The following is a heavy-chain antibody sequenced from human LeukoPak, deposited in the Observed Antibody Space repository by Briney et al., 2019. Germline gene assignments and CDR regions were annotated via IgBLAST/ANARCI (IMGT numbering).Heavy chain of an antibody. V-gene: IGHV1-69*13. CDR2: IIPIFGTA. Sequence: GASVKVSCKASGGTFSSYAISWVRQAPGQGLEWMGGIIPIFGTANYAQKFQGRVTITADESTSTAYMELRSLRSDDTAVYYCARAAKNWFDPWGQGTLVTVSS. J-gene: IGHJ5*02. CDR1: GGTFSSYA. CDR3: ARAAKNWFDP.